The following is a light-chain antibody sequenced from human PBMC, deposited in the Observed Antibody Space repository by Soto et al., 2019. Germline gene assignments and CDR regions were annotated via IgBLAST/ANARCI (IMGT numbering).Light chain of an antibody. J-gene: IGKJ1*01. Sequence: ETVMTQSPATLSVSPGERATLSCRASQSVSSNLAWYQQKPGQAPRLLIYAASTRATGIPARFSGSGSGLEFTLTISSLQSEDFAVYYCQQYNNWPPGTFGQGTKVDIK. CDR3: QQYNNWPPGT. V-gene: IGKV3-15*01. CDR2: AAS. CDR1: QSVSSN.